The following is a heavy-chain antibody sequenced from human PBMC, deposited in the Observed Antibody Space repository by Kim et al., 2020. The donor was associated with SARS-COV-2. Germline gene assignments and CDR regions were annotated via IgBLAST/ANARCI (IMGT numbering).Heavy chain of an antibody. CDR3: ARATPRIYVNWFDP. CDR2: ISTSNGNT. Sequence: ASVKVSCKASGYTFTNYDINWVRQAPGQGLEWMGWISTSNGNTNYAQKVQGRVTMTTDTSTTTAYMELRSLRSDDTAVYYCARATPRIYVNWFDPWGQGTLVTVSS. CDR1: GYTFTNYD. D-gene: IGHD2-15*01. J-gene: IGHJ5*02. V-gene: IGHV1-18*04.